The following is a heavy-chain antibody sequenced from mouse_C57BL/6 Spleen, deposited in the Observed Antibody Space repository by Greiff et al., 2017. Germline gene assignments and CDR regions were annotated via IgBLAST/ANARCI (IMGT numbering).Heavy chain of an antibody. V-gene: IGHV14-4*01. CDR1: GFNIKDDY. Sequence: EVKLMESGAELVRPGASVKLSCTASGFNIKDDYMHWVKQRPEQGLEWIGWIDPENGDTEYASKFQGKATITADTSSNTAYLQLSSLTSEDTAVYYCTIYYYGSSYFDYWGQGTTLTVSS. CDR2: IDPENGDT. CDR3: TIYYYGSSYFDY. D-gene: IGHD1-1*01. J-gene: IGHJ2*01.